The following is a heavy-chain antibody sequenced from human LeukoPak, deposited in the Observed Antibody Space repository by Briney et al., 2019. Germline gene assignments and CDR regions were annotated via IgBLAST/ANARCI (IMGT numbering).Heavy chain of an antibody. CDR1: GFTFSSYA. D-gene: IGHD2-8*02. CDR2: FDGNGPNT. J-gene: IGHJ4*02. V-gene: IGHV3-23*01. Sequence: GGSLRLSCAASGFTFSSYAMTWVRQAPGKGLEWVSGFDGNGPNTYYADSVKGRWTISRDNSRNTLYLEMNSLRPEDTAIYYCAKPRTTGLSWAQFDYWGQGSLVTVSS. CDR3: AKPRTTGLSWAQFDY.